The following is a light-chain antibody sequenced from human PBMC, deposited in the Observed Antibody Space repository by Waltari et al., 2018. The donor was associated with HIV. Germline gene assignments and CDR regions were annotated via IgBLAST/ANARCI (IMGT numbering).Light chain of an antibody. Sequence: SYELTQPPSVSVSPGQTASIPCSGDKLGDKYACWYQQKPGQSPVLVIYKDGKRPSGIAWRFSGFNSGNTATLTISGTQAMDEADYYCQAWDSDTPKVFGGGTKLTVL. J-gene: IGLJ2*01. CDR2: KDG. V-gene: IGLV3-1*01. CDR3: QAWDSDTPKV. CDR1: KLGDKY.